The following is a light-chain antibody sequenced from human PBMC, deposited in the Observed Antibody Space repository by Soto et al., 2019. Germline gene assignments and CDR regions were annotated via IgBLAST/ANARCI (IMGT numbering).Light chain of an antibody. CDR1: QGISSY. CDR3: QQYNSYSRT. J-gene: IGKJ1*01. V-gene: IGKV1-8*01. CDR2: AAS. Sequence: IRLTQSPSSLSASTGDRVTITCRASQGISSYLAWYQQKPGKAPKLLIYAASTLQSGVPSRFSGSGSGTEFTLTISSLQPDDFATYYCQQYNSYSRTFGQGTKVDIK.